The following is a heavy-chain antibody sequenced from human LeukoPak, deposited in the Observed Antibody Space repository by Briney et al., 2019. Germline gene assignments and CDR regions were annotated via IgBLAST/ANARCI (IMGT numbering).Heavy chain of an antibody. V-gene: IGHV1-18*01. D-gene: IGHD3-16*02. CDR2: ISAYNGNT. J-gene: IGHJ4*02. CDR1: GYTFTSYG. CDR3: ARVGGGLRLGELSSDY. Sequence: GASVKVSCKASGYTFTSYGISWVRQAPGQGLEWMGWISAYNGNTNYAQKLQGRVTMTTDTSTSTAYMELRSPRSDDTAVYYCARVGGGLRLGELSSDYWGQGTLVTVSS.